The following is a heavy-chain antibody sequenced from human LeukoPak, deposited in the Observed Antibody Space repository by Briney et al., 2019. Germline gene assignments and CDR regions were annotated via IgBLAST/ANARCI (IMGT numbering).Heavy chain of an antibody. D-gene: IGHD1-26*01. CDR3: ASLGELINNWFDP. CDR2: ISYDGSNK. CDR1: GFTFSYAW. Sequence: GGSLRLSCAASGFTFSYAWMSWVRQAPGKGLEWVAVISYDGSNKYYADSVKGRFTISRDNSKNTLYLQMNSLRAEDTAVYYCASLGELINNWFDPWGQGTLVTVSS. V-gene: IGHV3-30*03. J-gene: IGHJ5*02.